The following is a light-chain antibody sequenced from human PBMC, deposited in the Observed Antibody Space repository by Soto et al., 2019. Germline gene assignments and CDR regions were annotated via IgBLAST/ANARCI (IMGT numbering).Light chain of an antibody. J-gene: IGKJ2*01. V-gene: IGKV1D-12*01. Sequence: DIQMTQSPSSVSASVGDRVIISCRASQDIDRWLAWFQHKPGKAPKLLISTASSLQSGVPSRFSGSGSGTDFTLTIASLQFEDFATSYCLQSDTFPYTFGLGTKLEIK. CDR3: LQSDTFPYT. CDR1: QDIDRW. CDR2: TAS.